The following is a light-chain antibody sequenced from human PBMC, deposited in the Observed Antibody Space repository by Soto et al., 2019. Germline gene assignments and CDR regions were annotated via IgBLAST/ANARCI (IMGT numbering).Light chain of an antibody. V-gene: IGKV1-39*01. Sequence: DIQLTQSPSPLSASVGDRVAITCLAIQSISTSLNWYQQKPGKAPKVLLYAASNLQSGVPPRVSGSGSGTDFTLTISSLQTEDVATYFCQQRYRTPITFGQGTRLAIK. CDR1: QSISTS. J-gene: IGKJ5*01. CDR2: AAS. CDR3: QQRYRTPIT.